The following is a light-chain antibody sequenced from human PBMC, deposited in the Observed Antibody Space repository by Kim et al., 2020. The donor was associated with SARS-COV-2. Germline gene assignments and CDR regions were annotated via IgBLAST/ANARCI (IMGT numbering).Light chain of an antibody. V-gene: IGLV3-21*04. Sequence: SYELTQPPSVSVAPGKTAKITCGGNNIGSKSVHWFQQKPGQAPVLVIYYDSDRPSGIPERFSGSNSGNTATLTISRVEAGDEADYSCQVWDSSGGSFVFGTGTKVTVL. CDR3: QVWDSSGGSFV. CDR1: NIGSKS. J-gene: IGLJ1*01. CDR2: YDS.